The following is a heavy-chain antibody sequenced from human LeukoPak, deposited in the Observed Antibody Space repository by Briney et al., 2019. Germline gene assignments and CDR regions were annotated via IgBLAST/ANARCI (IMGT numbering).Heavy chain of an antibody. Sequence: KPSETLSLTCTVSDGSISTYYWSWIRRPPGKGLEWIGYIYHSGSTNYSPSLKSRVTISLDTSKNHFSLNLSSMTAADTAVYYCARGSPGDYGGYYFDYWGQGTLVTVSS. D-gene: IGHD4-17*01. J-gene: IGHJ4*02. CDR3: ARGSPGDYGGYYFDY. V-gene: IGHV4-59*01. CDR1: DGSISTYY. CDR2: IYHSGST.